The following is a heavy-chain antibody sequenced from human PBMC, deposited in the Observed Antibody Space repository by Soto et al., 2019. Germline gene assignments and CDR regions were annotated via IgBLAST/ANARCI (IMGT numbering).Heavy chain of an antibody. J-gene: IGHJ4*02. D-gene: IGHD3-22*01. CDR2: ISYDGSNK. V-gene: IGHV3-30*18. CDR3: AKDMIVVRARGDRFDY. CDR1: GFTFSSYG. Sequence: QVQLVESGGGVVQPGRSLRLSCAASGFTFSSYGMHWVRQAPGKGLEWVVVISYDGSNKYYADSVKGRFTVSRDNSKNTLYLQMNSLRAEDTAVYYCAKDMIVVRARGDRFDYWGQGTLVTVSS.